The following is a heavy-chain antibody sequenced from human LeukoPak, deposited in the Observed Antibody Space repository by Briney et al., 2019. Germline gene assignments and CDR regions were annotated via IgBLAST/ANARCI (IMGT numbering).Heavy chain of an antibody. J-gene: IGHJ5*02. CDR2: INTNTGNP. V-gene: IGHV7-4-1*02. D-gene: IGHD5-18*01. Sequence: GASVMVSSRASGYTFTSYAMNWVRQAPGQGGEWMGWINTNTGNPTYPQGFTGRFVFSLDTSVSTAYLQISSLKAEDTAVYYCARDGGYSYGYHWFDPRGQGTLVTVSS. CDR1: GYTFTSYA. CDR3: ARDGGYSYGYHWFDP.